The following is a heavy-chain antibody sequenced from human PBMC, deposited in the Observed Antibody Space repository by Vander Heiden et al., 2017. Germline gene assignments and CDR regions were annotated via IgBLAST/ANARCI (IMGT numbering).Heavy chain of an antibody. J-gene: IGHJ4*02. D-gene: IGHD1-26*01. CDR3: ARVARFAGSYYNYFDT. CDR1: GYTFTTYA. Sequence: QGQVVQSGAEVTKPGASVRVFCKASGYTFTTYAINWGRQASGQGLEWMGWMDPKTGETGYAQRFQGRVTMTRNISRSTAYMELSGLRSEDTAVYFCARVARFAGSYYNYFDTWGQVSLVTVSS. CDR2: MDPKTGET. V-gene: IGHV1-8*01.